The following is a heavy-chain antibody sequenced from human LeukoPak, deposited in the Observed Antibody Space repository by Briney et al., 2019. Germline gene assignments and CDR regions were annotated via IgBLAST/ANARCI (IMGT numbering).Heavy chain of an antibody. CDR3: ARGGAAAGIYYYYYYGMDV. J-gene: IGHJ6*02. CDR2: INHSGST. CDR1: GGSFSGYY. V-gene: IGHV4-34*01. D-gene: IGHD6-13*01. Sequence: SETLSLTCAVYGGSFSGYYWSWTRQPPGKGLEWIGEINHSGSTNYNPSLKSRVTISVDTSKNQFSLKLSSVTAADTAVYYCARGGAAAGIYYYYYYGMDVWGQGTTVTVSS.